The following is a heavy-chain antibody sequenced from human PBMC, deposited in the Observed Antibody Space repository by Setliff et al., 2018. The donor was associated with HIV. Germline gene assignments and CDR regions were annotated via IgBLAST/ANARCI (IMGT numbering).Heavy chain of an antibody. Sequence: ASVKVSCKASGYTFSNYGINWVRQAPGLGLEWTGWISSYNGNTNYAQKFQDRVTLTTDTSTGTAYMEVRRLRSDDTAVYYCAREGVAADDDEWYFFDHWGQGTLVTVSS. D-gene: IGHD6-13*01. V-gene: IGHV1-18*01. CDR2: ISSYNGNT. CDR3: AREGVAADDDEWYFFDH. J-gene: IGHJ4*02. CDR1: GYTFSNYG.